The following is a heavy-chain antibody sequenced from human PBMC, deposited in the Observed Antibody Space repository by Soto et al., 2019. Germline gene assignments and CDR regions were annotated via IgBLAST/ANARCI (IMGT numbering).Heavy chain of an antibody. CDR3: TRGQAGPYGMDV. CDR1: GFTLSSYW. Sequence: EVQLVESGGGLVQPGGSLRLSCAASGFTLSSYWMHWVRQAPGKGLVWVSRISREGSSTAYADSVKGRFTISRDNAKNTLNLPMNSLRAEDTAVYYCTRGQAGPYGMDVWGQGTTVTVSS. CDR2: ISREGSST. J-gene: IGHJ6*02. V-gene: IGHV3-74*01.